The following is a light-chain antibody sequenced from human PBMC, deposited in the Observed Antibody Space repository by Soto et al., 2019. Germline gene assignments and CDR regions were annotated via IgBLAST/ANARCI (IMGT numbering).Light chain of an antibody. V-gene: IGKV1-39*01. CDR2: GAT. Sequence: DIEMTQSPSSLSASVGDRVTITCRASQSISSFLNWYQQKGGRAPKLLIQGATGLQSGVPLRFSGSGSGTDFSLTISSLQPEDFASYYCQQSYSTLISFGGGTRVEIK. CDR1: QSISSF. J-gene: IGKJ4*01. CDR3: QQSYSTLIS.